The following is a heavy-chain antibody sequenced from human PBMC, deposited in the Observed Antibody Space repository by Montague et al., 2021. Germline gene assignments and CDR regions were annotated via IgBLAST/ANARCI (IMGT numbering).Heavy chain of an antibody. V-gene: IGHV3-23*01. D-gene: IGHD2/OR15-2a*01. Sequence: SLRLSCAASGFTFSSRAMSWVRQAPGKGLEWVSSISGKSNNTYYIDSLKGRFTIPRDNSKNTLFLQMNSLRAEDTAVYYCAKSFYASGGWGYYFDLWGQGTLVTVSS. CDR1: GFTFSSRA. J-gene: IGHJ4*02. CDR2: ISGKSNNT. CDR3: AKSFYASGGWGYYFDL.